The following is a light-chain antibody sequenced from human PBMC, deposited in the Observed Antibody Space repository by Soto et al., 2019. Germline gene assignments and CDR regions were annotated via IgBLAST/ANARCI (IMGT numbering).Light chain of an antibody. V-gene: IGKV3-20*01. CDR2: GES. CDR3: QQYGSSSIT. J-gene: IGKJ5*01. CDR1: QSVSSSY. Sequence: ELVLTQSPGTLSLSPGESATLSCRASQSVSSSYLAWYQQKPGQAPRILIYGESSRATGIPDRFSGSGSGTDLTLTISRLEPEDFAVYYCQQYGSSSITCGQGTRLEI.